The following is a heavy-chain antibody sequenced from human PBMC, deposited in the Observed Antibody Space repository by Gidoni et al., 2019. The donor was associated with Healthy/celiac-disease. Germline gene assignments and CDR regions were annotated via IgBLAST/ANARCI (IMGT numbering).Heavy chain of an antibody. CDR3: AKDRYSGSYWGVDY. V-gene: IGHV3-30*18. Sequence: QVQLVESGGGVVQPGRSLRLYCASSGFPFSRYGMHWVRQAPGKGLDGVAVISYDGSNKDYADSVKGRFTISRDNSKNTLYLQMNSLRAEDTAVYYCAKDRYSGSYWGVDYWGQGTLVTVSS. CDR1: GFPFSRYG. D-gene: IGHD1-26*01. J-gene: IGHJ4*02. CDR2: ISYDGSNK.